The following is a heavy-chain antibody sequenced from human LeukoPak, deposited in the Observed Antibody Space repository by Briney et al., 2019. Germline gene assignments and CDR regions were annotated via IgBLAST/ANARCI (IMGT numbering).Heavy chain of an antibody. J-gene: IGHJ6*02. CDR3: ARDRVEYDILTGYSKPYYGMDV. Sequence: SETLSLTCTVPDGSLSSYYWSWIRQPPGKGLEWIGYIYCRGSTNYNPSLKSRVTISLDTSKNQFSLKLSSVTAADTAVYYCARDRVEYDILTGYSKPYYGMDVWGQGTTVTVSS. V-gene: IGHV4-59*01. D-gene: IGHD3-9*01. CDR2: IYCRGST. CDR1: DGSLSSYY.